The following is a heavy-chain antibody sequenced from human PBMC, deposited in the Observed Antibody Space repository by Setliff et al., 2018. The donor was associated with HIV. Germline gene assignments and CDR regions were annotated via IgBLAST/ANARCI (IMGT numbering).Heavy chain of an antibody. D-gene: IGHD3-10*01. Sequence: SETLSLTCTVSGGSIISSSYYWGWIRQPPRKGLEWIGTMYYRGTTYNNPSLKSRVTFSADTSKNQFSLNLNSVTATDTAVYYCVRQGLTMNRGVPAPILYYFDYWGQGILVTVSS. V-gene: IGHV4-39*01. J-gene: IGHJ4*02. CDR2: MYYRGTT. CDR1: GGSIISSSYY. CDR3: VRQGLTMNRGVPAPILYYFDY.